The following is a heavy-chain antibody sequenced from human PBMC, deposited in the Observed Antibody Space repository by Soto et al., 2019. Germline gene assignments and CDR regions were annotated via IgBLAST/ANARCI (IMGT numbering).Heavy chain of an antibody. CDR2: IYPGDSDV. CDR3: AKRGQDLVVSAFDI. V-gene: IGHV5-51*07. J-gene: IGHJ3*02. Sequence: GESLKISCKGSGYSFSSYWIGWVHQMPGKGLEWMGIIYPGDSDVRYSPSFQGQVTISADKSISTAYLQWSSLKASDTAIYYCAKRGQDLVVSAFDIWGQGTMVTVSS. CDR1: GYSFSSYW. D-gene: IGHD2-15*01.